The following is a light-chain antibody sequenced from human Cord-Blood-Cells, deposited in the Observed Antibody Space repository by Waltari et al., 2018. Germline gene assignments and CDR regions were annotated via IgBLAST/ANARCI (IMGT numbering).Light chain of an antibody. Sequence: SALTQPASVSGSPGQTIPISCPGPSSDVGSYNLVSSSRQHPGKAPQLLIYEGSKRPSGVSKRFSGSKSCNTAFLTISGLQAEDEADYYCCSYAGSSTFHVVFGGGTKLTVL. CDR3: CSYAGSSTFHVV. CDR2: EGS. CDR1: SSDVGSYNL. V-gene: IGLV2-23*03. J-gene: IGLJ2*01.